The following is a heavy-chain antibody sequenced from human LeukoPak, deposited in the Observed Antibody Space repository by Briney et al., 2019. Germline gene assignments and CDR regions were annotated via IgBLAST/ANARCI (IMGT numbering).Heavy chain of an antibody. Sequence: QPGGSLRLSCAASGFTVSSNYMTWVRQAPGKGLEWVSVIYSGGNTYYADSVRGRFTISRDDFKNTVYLQLSSLRGEDTAIYYCARSRYLDWGGAFDMWGQGTMVTVSS. CDR2: IYSGGNT. J-gene: IGHJ3*02. CDR3: ARSRYLDWGGAFDM. V-gene: IGHV3-66*01. D-gene: IGHD3-9*01. CDR1: GFTVSSNY.